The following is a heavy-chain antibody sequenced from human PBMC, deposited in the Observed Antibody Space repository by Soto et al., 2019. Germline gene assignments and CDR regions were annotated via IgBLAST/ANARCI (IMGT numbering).Heavy chain of an antibody. V-gene: IGHV1-69*06. CDR3: ARLFSGNARGDAFDI. Sequence: QVQLVQSGAEVKKPGSSVKVSCKASGGTFSSYAISWVRQAPGQGLEWMGVIIPIFGTATYAQKFQGRVTITADKSSSTAYMELSSLRSEDTAVYYCARLFSGNARGDAFDIWGRGTMVTVSS. D-gene: IGHD2-15*01. CDR2: IIPIFGTA. CDR1: GGTFSSYA. J-gene: IGHJ3*02.